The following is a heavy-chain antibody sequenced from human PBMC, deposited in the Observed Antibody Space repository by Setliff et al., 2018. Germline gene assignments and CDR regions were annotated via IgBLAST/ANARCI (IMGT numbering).Heavy chain of an antibody. V-gene: IGHV1-69*13. Sequence: SVKVFCKASGGTISSYAISWVRQAPGQGLEWMGGIIPIFGTANYAQKFQGRVTITADESTSTAYMELSSLRSEDTAVYYCARDGDNYYDSSGYYLNHAFDIWGQGTMVTVSS. CDR1: GGTISSYA. CDR3: ARDGDNYYDSSGYYLNHAFDI. D-gene: IGHD3-22*01. CDR2: IIPIFGTA. J-gene: IGHJ3*02.